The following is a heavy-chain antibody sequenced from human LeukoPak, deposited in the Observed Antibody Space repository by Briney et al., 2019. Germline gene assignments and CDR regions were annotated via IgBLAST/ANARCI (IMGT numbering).Heavy chain of an antibody. D-gene: IGHD4-11*01. CDR3: ASTVPYYYYMDV. CDR1: GFTVSSNY. Sequence: GGSLRLSCAASGFTVSSNYMSWVRQAPGKGLEWASVIYSGGSTYYADSVKGRFTISRDNSKNTLYLQMNSLRAEDTAVYYCASTVPYYYYMDVWGKGTTVTVSS. J-gene: IGHJ6*03. V-gene: IGHV3-53*01. CDR2: IYSGGST.